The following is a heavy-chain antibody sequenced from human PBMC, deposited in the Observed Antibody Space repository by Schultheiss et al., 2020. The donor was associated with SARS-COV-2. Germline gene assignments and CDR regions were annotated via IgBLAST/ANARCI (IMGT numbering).Heavy chain of an antibody. CDR1: GGSISSYY. CDR2: INHSGST. CDR3: ARCPLIAPNWFDP. D-gene: IGHD6-13*01. Sequence: SETLSLTCTVSGGSISSYYWSWIRQPPGKGLEWIGEINHSGSTNYNPSLKSRVTISVDTSKNQFSLKLSSVTAADTAVYYCARCPLIAPNWFDPWGQGTLVTVSS. J-gene: IGHJ5*02. V-gene: IGHV4-34*01.